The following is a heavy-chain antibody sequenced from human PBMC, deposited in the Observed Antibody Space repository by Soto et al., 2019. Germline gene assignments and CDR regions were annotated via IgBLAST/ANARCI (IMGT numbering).Heavy chain of an antibody. D-gene: IGHD6-6*01. Sequence: GGSLRLSCAASGFTFSSYSMNWVRQAPGKGLEWVSSISSSSSYIYYADSVKGRFTISRDNAKNSLYLQMNSLRAEDTAVYYCARDYSIAAAGFDPWGQGTLVTVSS. CDR1: GFTFSSYS. V-gene: IGHV3-21*01. J-gene: IGHJ5*02. CDR2: ISSSSSYI. CDR3: ARDYSIAAAGFDP.